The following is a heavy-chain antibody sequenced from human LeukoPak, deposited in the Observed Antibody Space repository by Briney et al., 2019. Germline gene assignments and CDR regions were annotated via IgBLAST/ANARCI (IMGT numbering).Heavy chain of an antibody. CDR3: ARDSGFSGTQRGEY. CDR2: ISYDGSNK. V-gene: IGHV3-30*04. D-gene: IGHD3/OR15-3a*01. J-gene: IGHJ4*01. CDR1: GFTFNNYA. Sequence: GGSLRLSCAASGFTFNNYAMHWVRQAPGKGLEWVAVISYDGSNKYYTDSVKGRFTISRDNSKNTLYLQMNSLRSEDTAVYFCARDSGFSGTQRGEYWGHGTLVTVSS.